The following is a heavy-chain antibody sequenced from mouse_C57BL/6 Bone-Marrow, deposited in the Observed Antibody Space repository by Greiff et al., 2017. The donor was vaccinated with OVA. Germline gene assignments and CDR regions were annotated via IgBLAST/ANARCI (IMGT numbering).Heavy chain of an antibody. J-gene: IGHJ3*01. Sequence: VQLQQSGAELARPGASVKLSCKASGYTFTSYGISWVKQRTGQGLEWIGEINPRSGTTYYNEKFKGKATLTADKSSSTAYKELRSLTSEDSAVYFCARSYYYGSSFAYWGQGTLVTVSA. D-gene: IGHD1-1*01. CDR3: ARSYYYGSSFAY. V-gene: IGHV1-81*01. CDR1: GYTFTSYG. CDR2: INPRSGTT.